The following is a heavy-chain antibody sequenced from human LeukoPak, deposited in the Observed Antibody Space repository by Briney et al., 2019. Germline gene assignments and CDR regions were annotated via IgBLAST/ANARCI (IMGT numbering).Heavy chain of an antibody. CDR3: ARGGSGYFSGGYY. Sequence: GGSLRLSCAASGFTFSSYSMNWVRQAPGKGLEWVSSISSSSSYIYYADSVKGRFTISRDNAKNSLYLQMNSLRAEDTAVYYCARGGSGYFSGGYYWGQGTLVTVSS. D-gene: IGHD3-22*01. V-gene: IGHV3-21*01. CDR2: ISSSSSYI. CDR1: GFTFSSYS. J-gene: IGHJ4*02.